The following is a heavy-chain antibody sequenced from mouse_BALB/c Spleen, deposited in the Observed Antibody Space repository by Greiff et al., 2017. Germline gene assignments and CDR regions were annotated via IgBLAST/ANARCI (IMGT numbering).Heavy chain of an antibody. CDR1: GYTFTSYW. J-gene: IGHJ3*01. CDR3: ARVGQLGLRGFAY. CDR2: INPSNGRT. Sequence: QVQLQQPGAELVKPGASVKLSCKASGYTFTSYWMHWVKQRPGQGLEWIGEINPSNGRTNYNEKFKSKATLTVDKSSSTAYMQLSSLTSEDSAVYYCARVGQLGLRGFAYWGQGTLVTVSA. V-gene: IGHV1S81*02. D-gene: IGHD3-2*01.